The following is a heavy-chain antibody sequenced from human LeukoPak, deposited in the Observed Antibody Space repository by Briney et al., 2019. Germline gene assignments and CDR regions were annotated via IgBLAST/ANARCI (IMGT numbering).Heavy chain of an antibody. CDR3: VREVSGDPWHNWFDP. D-gene: IGHD4-17*01. Sequence: GGSLRLSCAASGFTFSSYWMHWVRQAPGKGLVWVSRVDHGGSGTVYADSVKGRFTISRNNAKNTLYLQMNSLRAKDTAVYYCVREVSGDPWHNWFDPWGQGTLVTVSS. CDR2: VDHGGSGT. CDR1: GFTFSSYW. V-gene: IGHV3-74*03. J-gene: IGHJ5*02.